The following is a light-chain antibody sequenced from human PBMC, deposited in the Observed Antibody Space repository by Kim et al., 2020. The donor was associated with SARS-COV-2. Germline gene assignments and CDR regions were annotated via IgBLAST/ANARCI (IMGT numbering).Light chain of an antibody. Sequence: SSELTQDPAVSVALGQTVRITCQGDSLRRSYGSWYQQKPGQAPVLVMYGKNNRPSGVLDRFSGSSSGNTTSLTITGAQAEDEADYYCNSRDSTGNSYVFELGPRSPS. CDR3: NSRDSTGNSYV. CDR1: SLRRSY. CDR2: GKN. V-gene: IGLV3-19*01. J-gene: IGLJ1*01.